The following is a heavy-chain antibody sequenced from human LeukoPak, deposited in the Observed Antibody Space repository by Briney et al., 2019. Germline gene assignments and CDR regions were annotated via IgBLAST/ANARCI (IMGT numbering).Heavy chain of an antibody. Sequence: PGGALRHSCAASGFTFSDYYMSWLRQAPGKGLEGVSYISSSGSTIYYADSVKGRFTISRENAKNSLYLQMNRLRAEDTAVYYCARDNSHSYGYGVWYYWGQGTLVTVSS. J-gene: IGHJ4*02. CDR1: GFTFSDYY. V-gene: IGHV3-11*04. D-gene: IGHD5-18*01. CDR3: ARDNSHSYGYGVWYY. CDR2: ISSSGSTI.